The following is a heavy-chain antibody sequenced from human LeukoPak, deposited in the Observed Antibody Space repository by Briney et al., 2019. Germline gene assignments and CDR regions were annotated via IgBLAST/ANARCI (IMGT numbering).Heavy chain of an antibody. CDR1: GDSISNYY. J-gene: IGHJ4*02. CDR2: IYTSGST. CDR3: AREAVATGGVDY. Sequence: PSETLSLTCIVSGDSISNYYWSWIRQPAGKGLEWIGRIYTSGSTNYNPSLKSRVTISVDTSKNQFSLKLSSVTAADTAVYYCAREAVATGGVDYWGQGTLVTVSS. V-gene: IGHV4-4*07. D-gene: IGHD5-12*01.